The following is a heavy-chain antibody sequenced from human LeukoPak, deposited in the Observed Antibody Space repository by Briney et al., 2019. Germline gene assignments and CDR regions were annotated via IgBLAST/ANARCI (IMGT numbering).Heavy chain of an antibody. Sequence: GGSLRLSCAASGFSFSPTWMHWVRQPPGQGLVWVARITSDGTSISYAESVKGRFTISRDNAKNTLYPQMNSLRADDTAIYYCARDWYHAIDYWGQGTLVTVSS. CDR2: ITSDGTSI. V-gene: IGHV3-74*03. CDR3: ARDWYHAIDY. D-gene: IGHD2-2*01. CDR1: GFSFSPTW. J-gene: IGHJ4*02.